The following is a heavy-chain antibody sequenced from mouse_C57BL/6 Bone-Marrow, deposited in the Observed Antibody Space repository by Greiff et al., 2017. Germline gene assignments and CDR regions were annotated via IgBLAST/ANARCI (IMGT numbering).Heavy chain of an antibody. CDR1: GYSFTGYY. D-gene: IGHD2-4*01. J-gene: IGHJ1*03. Sequence: EVQLQQSGPELVKPGASVKISCKASGYSFTGYYMNWVKQSPEKSLEWIGEINPSTGGTTYNQKFKAKATLTVDKSTSTAYMQLNSLTSEDSAVYYCARADYDWYFDVWGTGTTVTVSS. CDR3: ARADYDWYFDV. CDR2: INPSTGGT. V-gene: IGHV1-42*01.